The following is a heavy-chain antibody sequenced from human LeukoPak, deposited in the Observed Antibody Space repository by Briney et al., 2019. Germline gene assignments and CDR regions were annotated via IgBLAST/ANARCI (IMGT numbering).Heavy chain of an antibody. D-gene: IGHD3-10*01. CDR3: ARDQWFGEWNWFDP. V-gene: IGHV4-4*07. Sequence: KSSETLSLTCTVSGGSMSNYYWSWIRQPAGKGLEWIGRISNSGSTNYNPSLKSRVTMSVDTSKNQFSLKLSSVTAADTAVYYCARDQWFGEWNWFDPWGQGTLVTVSS. J-gene: IGHJ5*02. CDR1: GGSMSNYY. CDR2: ISNSGST.